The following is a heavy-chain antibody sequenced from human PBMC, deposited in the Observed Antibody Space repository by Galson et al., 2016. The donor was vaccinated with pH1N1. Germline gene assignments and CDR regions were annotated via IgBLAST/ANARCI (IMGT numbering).Heavy chain of an antibody. CDR1: GYTFTSYY. J-gene: IGHJ5*02. CDR2: IDPSGGGT. CDR3: TRDLGRLREP. V-gene: IGHV1-46*01. Sequence: SVKVSCKASGYTFTSYYFHWVRQAPGQGLEWMGVIDPSGGGTTYAQKFQARVTMTRDTSTTTDYMDLSSLKSDDTAVYYCTRDLGRLREPWGQGTLVTVSS. D-gene: IGHD1-26*01.